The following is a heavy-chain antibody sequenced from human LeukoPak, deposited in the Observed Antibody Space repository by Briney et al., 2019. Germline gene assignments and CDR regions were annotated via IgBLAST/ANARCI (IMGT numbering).Heavy chain of an antibody. CDR3: ARGRYYYDSSARFLDV. J-gene: IGHJ6*04. Sequence: SETLSLTCTVSGGSISSYYWSWIRQPAGKGLEWIGRIHTSGSSNYNPSLKSRITMSVDTSKNQFSLKLSSVTAADTAVYYCARGRYYYDSSARFLDVWGKGTTVTISS. V-gene: IGHV4-4*07. CDR2: IHTSGSS. CDR1: GGSISSYY. D-gene: IGHD3-22*01.